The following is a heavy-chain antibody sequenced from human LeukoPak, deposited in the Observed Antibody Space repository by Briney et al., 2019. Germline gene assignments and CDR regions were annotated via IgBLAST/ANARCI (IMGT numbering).Heavy chain of an antibody. CDR2: IWYDGSNK. V-gene: IGHV3-33*01. J-gene: IGHJ4*02. Sequence: GGSLRLSCAASGFTFSNCGMHWVRQAPGKGLEWVAVIWYDGSNKYYADSVKGRFTISRDNSKNTLYLQMNSLRAEDTAVYYCARDLDTIFGVFDYWGQGTLVTVSS. CDR3: ARDLDTIFGVFDY. D-gene: IGHD3-3*01. CDR1: GFTFSNCG.